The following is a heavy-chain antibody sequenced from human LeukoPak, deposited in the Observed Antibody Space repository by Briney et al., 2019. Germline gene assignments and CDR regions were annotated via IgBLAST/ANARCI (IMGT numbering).Heavy chain of an antibody. CDR3: ARAHIAARPVY. V-gene: IGHV4-39*07. J-gene: IGHJ4*02. CDR2: IYYRGTT. D-gene: IGHD6-6*01. Sequence: SETLSLTCTVSGGSISSSSYYWGWIRQPPGKGLEWIGSIYYRGTTYYNPSLKSRVTISVDTSKNQISLKLSSVTAADTAVYYCARAHIAARPVYWGQGTLVTVSS. CDR1: GGSISSSSYY.